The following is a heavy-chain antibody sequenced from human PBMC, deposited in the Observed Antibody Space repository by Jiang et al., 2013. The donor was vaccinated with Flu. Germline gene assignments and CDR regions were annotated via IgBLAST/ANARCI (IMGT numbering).Heavy chain of an antibody. J-gene: IGHJ4*02. CDR3: ARDLGGGWYEIDY. Sequence: CKASGYTFTTYYMHWVRQAPGQGLEWMGSINPSGGSTSFAQKFQDRVTMTRDTSTSTVYMELSSLRSEDTAVYYCARDLGGGWYEIDYWGQGTLVTVSS. CDR2: INPSGGST. D-gene: IGHD6-19*01. V-gene: IGHV1-46*01. CDR1: GYTFTTYY.